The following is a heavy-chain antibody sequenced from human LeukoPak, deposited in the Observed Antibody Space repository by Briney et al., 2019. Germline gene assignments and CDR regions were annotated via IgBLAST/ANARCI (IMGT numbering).Heavy chain of an antibody. Sequence: SETLSLTCTVSGYSISSGYYWGWIRQPPGKGLEWIGSIYHSGSTYYNPSLKSRVTISVDTSKNQFSLKLSSVTAADTAVYYCARTESIARQFDPWGQGTLVTVSS. CDR1: GYSISSGYY. CDR3: ARTESIARQFDP. CDR2: IYHSGST. D-gene: IGHD6-6*01. V-gene: IGHV4-38-2*02. J-gene: IGHJ5*02.